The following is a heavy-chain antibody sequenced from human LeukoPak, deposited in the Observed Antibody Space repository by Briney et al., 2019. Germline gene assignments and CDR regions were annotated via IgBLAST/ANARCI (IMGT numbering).Heavy chain of an antibody. CDR3: ARGKTGTDYYYYYMDV. Sequence: GGSLRLSCAASGFTFSSYWMSWVRQAPGKGLEWVANIKQDGSEKYYVDSVKGRFTISRDNAKNSLYLQMDSLRAEDTAVYYCARGKTGTDYYYYYMDVWGKGTTVTVSS. CDR2: IKQDGSEK. D-gene: IGHD1-1*01. V-gene: IGHV3-7*01. J-gene: IGHJ6*03. CDR1: GFTFSSYW.